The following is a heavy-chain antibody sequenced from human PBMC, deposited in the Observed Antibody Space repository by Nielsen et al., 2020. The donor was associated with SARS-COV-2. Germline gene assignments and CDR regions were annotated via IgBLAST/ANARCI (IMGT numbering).Heavy chain of an antibody. J-gene: IGHJ4*02. CDR1: GFTFTSSA. D-gene: IGHD4-17*01. Sequence: ASVKVSCKASGFTFTSSAVQWVRQAPGQGLEWMGIINPSGGSTSYAQKFQGRVTMTRDTSTSTVYMELSSLRSEDTAVYYCARIDYEPYTFDYWGQGTLVTVSS. CDR3: ARIDYEPYTFDY. V-gene: IGHV1-46*01. CDR2: INPSGGST.